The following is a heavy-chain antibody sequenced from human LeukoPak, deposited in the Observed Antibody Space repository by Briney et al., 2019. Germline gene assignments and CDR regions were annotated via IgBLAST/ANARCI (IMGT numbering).Heavy chain of an antibody. J-gene: IGHJ4*02. D-gene: IGHD2-2*01. CDR1: GFTLGDYG. Sequence: GGSLRLSCAASGFTLGDYGISWVRQAPGKRLEWVAGVNLNGDGTAYGGSVKGRLTMSRDNAKKSLVLQMDSLRAEDTARYYCVRGNSSPGGFFDYWGQGTLVTVSS. V-gene: IGHV3-20*04. CDR3: VRGNSSPGGFFDY. CDR2: VNLNGDGT.